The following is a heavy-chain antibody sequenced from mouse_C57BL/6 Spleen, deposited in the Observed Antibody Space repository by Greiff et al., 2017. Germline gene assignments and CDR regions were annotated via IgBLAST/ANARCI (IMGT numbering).Heavy chain of an antibody. CDR2: IYPGSGST. Sequence: QVQLQQPGAELVKPGASVKMSCKASGYTFTSYWITWVKQRPGQGLEWIGDIYPGSGSTNYNEKFKSKATLTVDTSSSTAYMQLSSLTSEDSAVYYCARRTVVDYYAMDYWGQGTSVTVSS. J-gene: IGHJ4*01. CDR3: ARRTVVDYYAMDY. D-gene: IGHD1-1*01. V-gene: IGHV1-55*01. CDR1: GYTFTSYW.